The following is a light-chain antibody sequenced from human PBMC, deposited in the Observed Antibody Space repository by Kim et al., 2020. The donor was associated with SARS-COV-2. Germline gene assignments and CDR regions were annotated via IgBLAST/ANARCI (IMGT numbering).Light chain of an antibody. CDR3: AAWDDSLSAHVV. J-gene: IGLJ2*01. CDR1: SSNIGSNY. CDR2: RNN. Sequence: ELTQPPSASGTPGQRVTISCSGSSSNIGSNYVYWYQQFPGTAPKLLIYRNNQRPSGVPDRFSGSKSGTSASLAISGLRSEDEADYYCAAWDDSLSAHVVFGGGTQLTVL. V-gene: IGLV1-47*01.